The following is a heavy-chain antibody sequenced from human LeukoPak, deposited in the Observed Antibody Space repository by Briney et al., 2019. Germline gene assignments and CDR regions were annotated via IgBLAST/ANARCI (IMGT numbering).Heavy chain of an antibody. D-gene: IGHD6-6*01. Sequence: VAAPKVFCKASGCTFTTYGVSCVRPGPGQRLEWMGWVSGYTGNTNYAERFQGRVIMTTDTSSTTVYMELTSLRSDDTGVYYCARGEVAASLYYFDFWGQGTLVTVS. CDR3: ARGEVAASLYYFDF. V-gene: IGHV1-18*01. CDR2: VSGYTGNT. J-gene: IGHJ4*02. CDR1: GCTFTTYG.